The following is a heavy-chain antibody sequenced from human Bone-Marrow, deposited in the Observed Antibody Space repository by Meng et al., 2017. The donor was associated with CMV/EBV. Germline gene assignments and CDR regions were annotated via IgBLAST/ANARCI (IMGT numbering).Heavy chain of an antibody. J-gene: IGHJ6*02. Sequence: GGSLRLSCAASGFTFSSYEMNWVRQAPGKGLEWVSYISSSGSTIYYADSVKGRFTISRDNAKNSLYLQMNSLRAEDTAVYYCARDYDFWSGYYERRGDGMDVWVQGTTVTVSS. V-gene: IGHV3-48*03. CDR2: ISSSGSTI. CDR1: GFTFSSYE. CDR3: ARDYDFWSGYYERRGDGMDV. D-gene: IGHD3-3*01.